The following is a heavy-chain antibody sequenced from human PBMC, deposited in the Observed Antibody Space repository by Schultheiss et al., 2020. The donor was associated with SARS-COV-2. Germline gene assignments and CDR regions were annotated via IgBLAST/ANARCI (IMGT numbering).Heavy chain of an antibody. J-gene: IGHJ6*02. Sequence: GGSLRLSCAASGFTFSNYAMSWVRQAPGKGLEWASVISGSGGSTYYADSVKGRFTISRDNSKNTLYLQMNSLRAEDTAVYYCARGEIAVAGSYYYYGMDVWGQGTTVTVSS. CDR3: ARGEIAVAGSYYYYGMDV. CDR1: GFTFSNYA. CDR2: ISGSGGST. V-gene: IGHV3-23*01. D-gene: IGHD6-19*01.